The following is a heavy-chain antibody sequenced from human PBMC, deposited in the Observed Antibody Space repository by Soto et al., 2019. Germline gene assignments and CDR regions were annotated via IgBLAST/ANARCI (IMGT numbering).Heavy chain of an antibody. CDR2: IKKDGSEN. J-gene: IGHJ4*02. CDR3: AKLGSGYYTGLYFDY. Sequence: GGSLRLSCAASGFTFGDYWMSWVRQAPGKGLEWVAHIKKDGSENYYVDSVTGRFTVSRDNTKNSLYLQMNSLRAEDTAVYYCAKLGSGYYTGLYFDYWGQGTLVTVS. D-gene: IGHD3-3*01. CDR1: GFTFGDYW. V-gene: IGHV3-7*03.